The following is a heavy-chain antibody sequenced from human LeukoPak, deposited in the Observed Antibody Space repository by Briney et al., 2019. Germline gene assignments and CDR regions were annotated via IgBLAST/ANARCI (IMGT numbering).Heavy chain of an antibody. D-gene: IGHD3-10*01. CDR2: INPNSGGT. CDR1: GYTFTGYY. J-gene: IGHJ4*02. Sequence: ASVKVSCKASGYTFTGYYMHWVRRAPGQGLEWMGRINPNSGGTNYAQKFQGRVTMTRDTSISTAYMELSRLRSDDTAVYYCARAPPYYYGSGTDYWGQGTLVTVSS. V-gene: IGHV1-2*06. CDR3: ARAPPYYYGSGTDY.